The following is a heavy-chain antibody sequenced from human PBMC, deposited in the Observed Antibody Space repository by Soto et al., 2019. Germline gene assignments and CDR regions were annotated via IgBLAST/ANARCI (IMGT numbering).Heavy chain of an antibody. J-gene: IGHJ5*02. CDR2: IYWDDDD. CDR3: APSGGSLGSGWFDP. V-gene: IGHV2-5*02. Sequence: QITLKESGPTLVNPTQPLTLTCTFSGFSLSTGGVAVGWIRQPPGKALEWLANIYWDDDDRYSPSLKSRLTITKDTSKNQVVLTMTNMDPVDTATYYCAPSGGSLGSGWFDPWGQGTLVTVSS. D-gene: IGHD2-15*01. CDR1: GFSLSTGGVA.